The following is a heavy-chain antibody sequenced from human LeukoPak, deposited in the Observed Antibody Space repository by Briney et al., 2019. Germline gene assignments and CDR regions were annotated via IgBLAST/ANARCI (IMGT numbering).Heavy chain of an antibody. Sequence: SETLSLTCTVSGGSISSYYWSWIRQPPGKGLEWIGYIYYSGSTNYNPSLKSRVTISVDTSKNQFSLKLSSVTAADTAVYYCARDTIFGGGYYYYYMDVWGKGTTVTVSS. CDR2: IYYSGST. CDR1: GGSISSYY. D-gene: IGHD3-3*01. V-gene: IGHV4-59*01. CDR3: ARDTIFGGGYYYYYMDV. J-gene: IGHJ6*03.